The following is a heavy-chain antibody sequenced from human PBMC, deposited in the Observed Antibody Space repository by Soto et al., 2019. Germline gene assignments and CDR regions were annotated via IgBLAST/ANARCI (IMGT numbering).Heavy chain of an antibody. Sequence: QVQLVESGGGVVQPGRSLRLSCAASGFTFSSYGMHWVRQAPGKGLEWVAVIWYDGSNKYYADSVKGRFTISRDNSKNTPYLQMNSLRAEDTAVYYCARGPHAYYYYGMDVWGQGTTVTVSS. CDR1: GFTFSSYG. CDR3: ARGPHAYYYYGMDV. V-gene: IGHV3-33*01. J-gene: IGHJ6*02. CDR2: IWYDGSNK.